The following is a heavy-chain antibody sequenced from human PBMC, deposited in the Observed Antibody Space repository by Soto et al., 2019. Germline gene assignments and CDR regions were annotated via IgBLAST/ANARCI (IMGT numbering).Heavy chain of an antibody. J-gene: IGHJ4*02. Sequence: QITLKESGPTLVRPKQTLTLTCTFSGFSLSTSGLGVGWIRQPPGKALGWLALIYWNDDKRYSPFLKARLTITKDTSKNQVVLTMTNMDPVDTTTYCCAHRPSRCYLFDYWGQGTLVTVSS. CDR1: GFSLSTSGLG. CDR3: AHRPSRCYLFDY. D-gene: IGHD5-18*01. CDR2: IYWNDDK. V-gene: IGHV2-5*01.